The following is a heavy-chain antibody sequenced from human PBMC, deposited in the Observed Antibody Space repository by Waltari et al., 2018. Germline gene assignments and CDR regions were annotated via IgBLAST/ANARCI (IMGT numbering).Heavy chain of an antibody. CDR1: GYTFTGYY. V-gene: IGHV1-2*02. Sequence: QVQLVQSGAEVKKPGASVKVSCKASGYTFTGYYMHWVRQAPGQGLEWMGWINPNSGGTNYAQKFQGRVTMTRDTSTSTAYMELSRLRSDDTAVYYCASPAGYSGNRSQNSYMDVWGKGTTVTVSS. CDR3: ASPAGYSGNRSQNSYMDV. D-gene: IGHD5-12*01. CDR2: INPNSGGT. J-gene: IGHJ6*03.